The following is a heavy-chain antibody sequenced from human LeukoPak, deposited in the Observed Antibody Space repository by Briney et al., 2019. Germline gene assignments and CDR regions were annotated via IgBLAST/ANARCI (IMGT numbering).Heavy chain of an antibody. V-gene: IGHV3-43*02. CDR1: GFTFDDYA. CDR3: AKDIKKGIAAAGNDY. J-gene: IGHJ4*02. D-gene: IGHD6-13*01. CDR2: ISGDGGST. Sequence: GGSLRLSCAASGFTFDDYAMHWVRQAPGKGLEWVSLISGDGGSTYYADSVEGRFTISRDNSKNSLYLQMNSLRTEDTALYYCAKDIKKGIAAAGNDYWGQGTLVTVSS.